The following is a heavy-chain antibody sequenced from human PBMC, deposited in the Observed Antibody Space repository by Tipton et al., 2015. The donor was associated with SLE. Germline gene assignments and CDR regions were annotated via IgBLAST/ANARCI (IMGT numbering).Heavy chain of an antibody. D-gene: IGHD3-9*01. V-gene: IGHV3-48*03. Sequence: SLRLSCAASGFTFSSYAMSWVRQAPGKGLEWVSYISSSASSIYYADSVKGRFTISRDNAKNSLYLQMTSLRAEDTAVYYCAKAEGSITIDFDYWGQGTLVTVSS. CDR3: AKAEGSITIDFDY. CDR1: GFTFSSYA. J-gene: IGHJ4*02. CDR2: ISSSASSI.